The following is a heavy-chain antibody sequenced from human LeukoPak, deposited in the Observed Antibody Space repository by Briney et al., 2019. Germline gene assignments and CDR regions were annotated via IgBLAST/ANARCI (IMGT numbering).Heavy chain of an antibody. J-gene: IGHJ4*02. V-gene: IGHV3-7*05. CDR3: ARARLLDY. CDR1: RFTFSNFW. Sequence: GGSLRLSCAASRFTFSNFWMSWDRQAPGKGLEWVANIKEDGSEKYYVDSVKGRFTNSRDNAKNSLYLQMNSLRAENTTVYYCARARLLDYWGQGTLVTVSS. CDR2: IKEDGSEK.